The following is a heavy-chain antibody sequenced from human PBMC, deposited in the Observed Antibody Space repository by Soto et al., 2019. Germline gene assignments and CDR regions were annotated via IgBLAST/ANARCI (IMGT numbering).Heavy chain of an antibody. V-gene: IGHV3-30-3*01. CDR2: ISYDGSNK. J-gene: IGHJ6*02. Sequence: QVQLVESGGGVVQPGRSLRLSCAASGFTFSSYAMHWVRQAPGKGLEWVAVISYDGSNKYYADSVKGRFTTSRDNSKNTLSLQMTSLRAEDTAVYYCARAGCDGGSCYTLVGLRDGMDVWCQGTTVTVSS. D-gene: IGHD2-15*01. CDR3: ARAGCDGGSCYTLVGLRDGMDV. CDR1: GFTFSSYA.